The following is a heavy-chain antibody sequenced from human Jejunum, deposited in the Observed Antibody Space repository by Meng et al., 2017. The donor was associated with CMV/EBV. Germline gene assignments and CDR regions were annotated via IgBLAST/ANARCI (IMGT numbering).Heavy chain of an antibody. J-gene: IGHJ4*02. CDR2: IDSFSSTM. V-gene: IGHV3-48*01. Sequence: FAAFGFSFGVYSMNWVRQAPGKCLEWLSYIDSFSSTMYYTDSIKGRFTISRDNAKNSLYLQMNSLSAEDTAVYYCARDSIASALDYWGQGVLVTVSS. CDR1: GFSFGVYS. D-gene: IGHD6-13*01. CDR3: ARDSIASALDY.